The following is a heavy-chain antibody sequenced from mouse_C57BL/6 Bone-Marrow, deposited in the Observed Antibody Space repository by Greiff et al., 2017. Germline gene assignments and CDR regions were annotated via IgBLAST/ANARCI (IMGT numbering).Heavy chain of an antibody. V-gene: IGHV5-17*01. CDR3: ARHDYGGTYAMDY. D-gene: IGHD2-4*01. Sequence: EVKLQESGGGLVKPGGSLKLSCAASGFTFSDYGMHWVRQAPEKGLEWVAYISSGSSTIYYADTVKGRFTISRDNAKNTLFLQMTSLRSEDTAMYYCARHDYGGTYAMDYWGQGTSVTVSS. CDR2: ISSGSSTI. J-gene: IGHJ4*01. CDR1: GFTFSDYG.